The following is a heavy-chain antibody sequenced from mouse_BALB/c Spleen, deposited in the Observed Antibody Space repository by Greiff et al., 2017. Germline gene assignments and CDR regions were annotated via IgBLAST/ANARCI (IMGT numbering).Heavy chain of an antibody. CDR3: THYYGYAMDY. CDR1: GYTFTSYW. J-gene: IGHJ4*01. V-gene: IGHV1-5*01. Sequence: VHVKQSGTVLARPGASVKMSCKASGYTFTSYWMHWVKQRPGQGLEWIGAIYPGNSDTSYNQKFKGKAKLTAVTSTSTAYMELSSLTNEDSAVYYCTHYYGYAMDYWGQGTSVTVSS. D-gene: IGHD1-2*01. CDR2: IYPGNSDT.